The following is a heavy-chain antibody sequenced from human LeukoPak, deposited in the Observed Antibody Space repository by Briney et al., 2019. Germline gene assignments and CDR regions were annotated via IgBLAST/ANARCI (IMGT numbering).Heavy chain of an antibody. J-gene: IGHJ4*02. CDR3: VRLRRNSDTSGFYYYYDY. D-gene: IGHD3-22*01. CDR1: GYTFSSYS. V-gene: IGHV3-21*01. Sequence: GGSLRLSCAASGYTFSSYSINWVRQAPGKGLEWVSSISVRSNYIYYADSVRGRFSISRDGARDSLYLQMNSLRAEDTAVYYCVRLRRNSDTSGFYYYYDYWGQGTLVTVSS. CDR2: ISVRSNYI.